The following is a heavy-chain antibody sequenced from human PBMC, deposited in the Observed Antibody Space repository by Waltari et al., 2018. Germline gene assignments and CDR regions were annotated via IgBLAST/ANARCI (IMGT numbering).Heavy chain of an antibody. Sequence: QVQLQQWGAGLLKPSETLSLTCAVYGGSFSAYWWSWLRQPPGKGLEWIGEINHSGSTNYNPSLKSRVTMSVDTSKNQFSLNLNSVTAADTAVYYCARGRDYVWNLLWGQGTLVTVSS. CDR2: INHSGST. CDR3: ARGRDYVWNLL. D-gene: IGHD3-16*01. CDR1: GGSFSAYW. V-gene: IGHV4-34*01. J-gene: IGHJ4*02.